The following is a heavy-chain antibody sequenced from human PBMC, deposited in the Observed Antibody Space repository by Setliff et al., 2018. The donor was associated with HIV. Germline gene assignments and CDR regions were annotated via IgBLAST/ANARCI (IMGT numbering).Heavy chain of an antibody. Sequence: ASVKVSCKASGYTFTKYAMSWVRQVPGQGLEWMGWINTNTGNPTYAQGFTGRFVFSLDTSVSTAYLQISSLKAEDSAVYYCARDETIQLWSYWGQGTLVTVSS. J-gene: IGHJ4*02. D-gene: IGHD5-18*01. V-gene: IGHV7-4-1*02. CDR2: INTNTGNP. CDR3: ARDETIQLWSY. CDR1: GYTFTKYA.